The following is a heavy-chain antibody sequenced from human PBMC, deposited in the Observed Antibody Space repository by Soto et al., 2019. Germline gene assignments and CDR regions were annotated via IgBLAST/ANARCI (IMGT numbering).Heavy chain of an antibody. J-gene: IGHJ4*01. CDR2: IYHSGTT. D-gene: IGHD3-22*01. V-gene: IGHV4-38-2*01. CDR1: GVSISSGYY. CDR3: ARTDSVGYYPYF. Sequence: PPETLSLTCAVSGVSISSGYYWAWIRQPPGKGLEWIGSIYHSGTTYYNPSLKSRVTISVDTSMNQFSLKLSSVTAADSALYYCARTDSVGYYPYF.